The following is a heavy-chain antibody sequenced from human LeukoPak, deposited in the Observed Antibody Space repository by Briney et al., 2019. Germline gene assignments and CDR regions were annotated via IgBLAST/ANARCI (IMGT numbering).Heavy chain of an antibody. CDR3: ARGYYDFWSGPNWFDP. CDR2: IYYSGST. D-gene: IGHD3-3*01. J-gene: IGHJ5*02. V-gene: IGHV4-59*08. Sequence: SETLSLTCTVSGGSISSYYWSWIRQPPGKGLEWIGYIYYSGSTNYNPSLKSRVTISVDTSKNQFSLKLSSVTAADTAVYCCARGYYDFWSGPNWFDPWGQGTLVTVSS. CDR1: GGSISSYY.